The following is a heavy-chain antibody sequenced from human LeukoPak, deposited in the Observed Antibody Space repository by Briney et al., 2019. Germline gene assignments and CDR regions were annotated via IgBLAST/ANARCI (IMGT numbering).Heavy chain of an antibody. V-gene: IGHV3-23*01. J-gene: IGHJ3*02. CDR2: ISGSGGST. D-gene: IGHD2-15*01. Sequence: GGSLRLSCAASGFTFSSYAMGWVRQAPGKGLEWVSAISGSGGSTYYADSVKGRFTISRDNSKNTLYLQMNSLRAEDTAVYYCAKDSDIVVVVAPSDDAFDIWGQGTMVTVSS. CDR3: AKDSDIVVVVAPSDDAFDI. CDR1: GFTFSSYA.